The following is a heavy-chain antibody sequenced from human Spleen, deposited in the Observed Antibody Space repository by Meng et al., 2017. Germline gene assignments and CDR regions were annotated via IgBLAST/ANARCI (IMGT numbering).Heavy chain of an antibody. Sequence: QVHLQQWGAGLLKPSETLSLTGVVSGGSFSDYYWSWIRQPPGKGLEWIGEINHSGSTNYNPSLESRATISVDTSQNSLSLKLSSVTAADSAVYYCARGPTTVAHDFDYWGQGTLVTVSS. CDR1: GGSFSDYY. CDR3: ARGPTTVAHDFDY. CDR2: INHSGST. V-gene: IGHV4-34*01. J-gene: IGHJ4*02. D-gene: IGHD4-11*01.